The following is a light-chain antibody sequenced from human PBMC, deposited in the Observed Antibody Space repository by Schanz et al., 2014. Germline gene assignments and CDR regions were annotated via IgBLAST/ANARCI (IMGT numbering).Light chain of an antibody. CDR3: SSYRRTATVAV. Sequence: QSALTQPVSVSGSPGQSITISCTGTSSDVGGYNYVSWYQQYPGKAPKLMIYDVSNRPSGVSNRFSGSKSGNTASLTISGLQAEDEADYYCSSYRRTATVAVFGTGTKLTVL. V-gene: IGLV2-14*03. CDR1: SSDVGGYNY. CDR2: DVS. J-gene: IGLJ1*01.